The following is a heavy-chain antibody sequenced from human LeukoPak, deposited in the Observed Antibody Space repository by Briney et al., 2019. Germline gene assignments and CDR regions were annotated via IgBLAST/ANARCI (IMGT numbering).Heavy chain of an antibody. J-gene: IGHJ4*02. CDR1: GGSISSSAYH. D-gene: IGHD6-6*01. CDR2: IYYDGST. V-gene: IGHV4-39*01. CDR3: AEYTSSFAYFDH. Sequence: PSETLSLTCIVSGGSISSSAYHCGWIRQPPGKGLEWIGNIYYDGSTYYNPSLKSRVTMSVDTSKNQFSLRMNSVTAADTAMYYCAEYTSSFAYFDHWGQGTLVSVSS.